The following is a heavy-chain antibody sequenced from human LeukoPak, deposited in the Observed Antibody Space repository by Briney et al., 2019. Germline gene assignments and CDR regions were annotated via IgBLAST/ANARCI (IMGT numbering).Heavy chain of an antibody. CDR1: GGSISSSSYY. J-gene: IGHJ4*02. Sequence: PSETLSLTCTVSGGSISSSSYYWGWIRQPPGKGLEWIGSIYYSGSTYYNPSLKSRVTISVDTSKNQFSLKLSSVTAADTAVYYCARFIYCLRCYYFDYWGQGTLVTVSS. V-gene: IGHV4-39*01. CDR3: ARFIYCLRCYYFDY. D-gene: IGHD2-2*02. CDR2: IYYSGST.